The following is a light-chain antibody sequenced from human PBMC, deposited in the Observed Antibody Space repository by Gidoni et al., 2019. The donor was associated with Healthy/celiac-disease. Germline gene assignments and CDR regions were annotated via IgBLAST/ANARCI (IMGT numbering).Light chain of an antibody. Sequence: DIQMTQSPSSLSASVGDRVTITCRASQSISSYLNWYQQKPGKAPKLLIYAASSLQSGVPSRFSCSGSGTDFTLTISSLQPEDFATYYCQQSYSTLWTFGHGTKVEIK. CDR1: QSISSY. J-gene: IGKJ1*01. CDR3: QQSYSTLWT. CDR2: AAS. V-gene: IGKV1-39*01.